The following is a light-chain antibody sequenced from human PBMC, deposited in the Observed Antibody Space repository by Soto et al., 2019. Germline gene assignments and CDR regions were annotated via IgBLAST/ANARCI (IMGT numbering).Light chain of an antibody. J-gene: IGKJ2*01. CDR1: QSVSGTY. CDR3: QQYGSSPYT. V-gene: IGKV3-20*01. CDR2: GAS. Sequence: EIVLTQTPGTLSLSPGERATLSCRASQSVSGTYLAWYQQKPGQAPRLLIYGASSRATGIPDRFSGSGSETDFTLTISRLEPGDFAVYYCQQYGSSPYTFGQGTKLEIK.